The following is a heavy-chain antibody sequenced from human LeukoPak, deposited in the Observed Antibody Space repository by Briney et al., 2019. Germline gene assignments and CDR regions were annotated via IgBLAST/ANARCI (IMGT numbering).Heavy chain of an antibody. D-gene: IGHD3-10*01. Sequence: PGGSLRLSCAASGFTFSNYAMSWVRQAPGKRLEWVSAITGSVADTYSADSVKGRFTISRDNSRNTLYLQMNSLRAEDTAVYYCAKPTVGSGSHYGLDVWGKGTTVTVSS. CDR3: AKPTVGSGSHYGLDV. CDR1: GFTFSNYA. V-gene: IGHV3-23*01. CDR2: ITGSVADT. J-gene: IGHJ6*04.